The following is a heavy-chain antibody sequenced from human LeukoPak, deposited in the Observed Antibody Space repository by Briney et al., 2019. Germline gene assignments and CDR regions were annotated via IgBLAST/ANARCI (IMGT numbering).Heavy chain of an antibody. CDR3: AGVRGIIDY. D-gene: IGHD3-10*01. CDR2: INHSGST. V-gene: IGHV4-34*01. J-gene: IGHJ4*02. Sequence: TSETLSLTCAVYGGSFSGYYWSWIRQPPGKGLEWIGEINHSGSTNYNPSLKSRVTISVDTSKNQFSLKLSSVTAADTAVYYCAGVRGIIDYWGQGTLVTVSS. CDR1: GGSFSGYY.